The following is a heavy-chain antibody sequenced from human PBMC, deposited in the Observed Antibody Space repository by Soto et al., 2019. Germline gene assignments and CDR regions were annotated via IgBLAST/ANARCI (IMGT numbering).Heavy chain of an antibody. J-gene: IGHJ4*02. D-gene: IGHD5-12*01. Sequence: GGSLRLSCAASGFTFSSYWMSWVRQAPGKGLEWVANIKQDGSEKYYVDSVKGRFTISRDNAKNSLYLQMNSLRAEDTAVYYCARAVGRVDIVATDYFDYWGQGTLVTVSS. V-gene: IGHV3-7*01. CDR1: GFTFSSYW. CDR3: ARAVGRVDIVATDYFDY. CDR2: IKQDGSEK.